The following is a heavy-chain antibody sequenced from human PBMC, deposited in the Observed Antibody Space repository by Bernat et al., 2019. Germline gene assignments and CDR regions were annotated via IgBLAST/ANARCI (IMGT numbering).Heavy chain of an antibody. J-gene: IGHJ5*02. V-gene: IGHV4-34*01. CDR1: GGSFSGYY. CDR3: ARGYWFDP. Sequence: QVQLQQWGAGLLKPSETLSLTCAVYGGSFSGYYWSWIRQPPGKGLGWIGEINHSGSTNYNPSLKSRVTISVDTSKNQFSLKLSSVTAADTAVYYCARGYWFDPWGQGTLVTVSS. CDR2: INHSGST.